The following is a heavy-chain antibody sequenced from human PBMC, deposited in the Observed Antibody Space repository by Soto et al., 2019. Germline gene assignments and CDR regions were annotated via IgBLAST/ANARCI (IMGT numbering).Heavy chain of an antibody. V-gene: IGHV3-73*01. Sequence: EVQLVEFGGGLVQPGGSLKLSCAASGFTFSGSAMHWVRQASGKGLEWVGRIRTKVNSYATTYGASVKGRFTISRDDSKNTTYLQMNSLKTEDTAVYYCTTEPGHYWGQGTLVTVSS. CDR2: IRTKVNSYAT. J-gene: IGHJ4*02. CDR1: GFTFSGSA. CDR3: TTEPGHY. D-gene: IGHD3-10*01.